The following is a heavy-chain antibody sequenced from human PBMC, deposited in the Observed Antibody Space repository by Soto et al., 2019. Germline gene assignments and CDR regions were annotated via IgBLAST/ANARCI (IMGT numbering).Heavy chain of an antibody. CDR2: IYYSGST. D-gene: IGHD6-19*01. Sequence: QVQLQESGPGLVKPSETLSLTCTVSGGSISSYYWSWIRQPPGKGLEWIGYIYYSGSTNYNPSLKSRVTISVDTSKNQFSLKLSSVTAADTAVYYCARGASGYSSGWYFDYWGQGTLVTVSS. CDR1: GGSISSYY. J-gene: IGHJ4*02. CDR3: ARGASGYSSGWYFDY. V-gene: IGHV4-59*01.